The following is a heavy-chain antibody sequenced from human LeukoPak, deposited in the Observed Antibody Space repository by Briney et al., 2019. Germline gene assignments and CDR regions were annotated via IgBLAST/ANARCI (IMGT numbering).Heavy chain of an antibody. CDR2: IIPIFGTA. J-gene: IGHJ4*02. V-gene: IGHV1-69*01. CDR1: GGTFSSYA. D-gene: IGHD2-15*01. CDR3: ASVDRSGGSCYSFIPFDY. Sequence: GSSVKVSCKASGGTFSSYAISWVRQAPGQGLEWMGGIIPIFGTANYAQKFQGRVTITADESTSTAYMELSSLRSEDTAVYYCASVDRSGGSCYSFIPFDYWGQGTLVTVSS.